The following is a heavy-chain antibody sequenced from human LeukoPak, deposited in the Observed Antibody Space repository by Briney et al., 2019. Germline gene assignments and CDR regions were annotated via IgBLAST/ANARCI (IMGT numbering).Heavy chain of an antibody. V-gene: IGHV3-49*03. CDR1: GFTFGDYA. D-gene: IGHD6-19*01. CDR3: TSSGYSSGWFDYYYYGMDV. CDR2: IRSKAYGGPT. Sequence: PGRSVTLSCTVSGFTFGDYAMRWFRQAPGEGLEWVGLIRSKAYGGPTAYAAAVKGRFTISREDSKSIAYLQMNSLKTEDTAVYYCTSSGYSSGWFDYYYYGMDVWGQGTTVTVAS. J-gene: IGHJ6*02.